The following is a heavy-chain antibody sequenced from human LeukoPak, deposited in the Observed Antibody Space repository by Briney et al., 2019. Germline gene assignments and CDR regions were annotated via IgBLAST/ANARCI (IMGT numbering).Heavy chain of an antibody. Sequence: GGSLRLSCAASGFTVSSNYMSWVRQAPGKGLEWVSVIYSGGSTYYADSVKGRFTTSRDNSKNTLYLQMNSLRAEDTAVYYCARGSAAAKYYYHYYGMDVWGQGTTVTVSS. J-gene: IGHJ6*02. CDR2: IYSGGST. CDR1: GFTVSSNY. V-gene: IGHV3-53*01. CDR3: ARGSAAAKYYYHYYGMDV. D-gene: IGHD6-13*01.